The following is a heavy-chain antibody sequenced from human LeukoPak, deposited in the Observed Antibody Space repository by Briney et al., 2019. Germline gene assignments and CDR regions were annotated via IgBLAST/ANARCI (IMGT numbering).Heavy chain of an antibody. CDR3: AGGRGYSYGAFDY. CDR1: GGSISSYY. V-gene: IGHV4-59*01. Sequence: SETLSLTCTVSGGSISSYYWSWIRQPPGKGLEWIGYIYYSGSTNYNPSLKSRVTISVDTSKNQFSLKLSSVTSADRAVYYCAGGRGYSYGAFDYWGQGTLVTVSS. D-gene: IGHD5-18*01. CDR2: IYYSGST. J-gene: IGHJ4*02.